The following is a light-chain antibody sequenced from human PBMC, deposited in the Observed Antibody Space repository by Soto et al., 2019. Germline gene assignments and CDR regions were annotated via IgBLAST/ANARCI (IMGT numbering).Light chain of an antibody. CDR2: GAS. V-gene: IGKV3-20*01. J-gene: IGKJ1*01. CDR1: QSVTNSF. Sequence: EIVLAQSPGTLSLSPVERATLSCRASQSVTNSFLAWYQQKPGQAPRLLIYGASRRATGIPDRFTGSGSGTDFTLTISRLEPEDFAVYYCKQYGSSGTCGQGTKVDIK. CDR3: KQYGSSGT.